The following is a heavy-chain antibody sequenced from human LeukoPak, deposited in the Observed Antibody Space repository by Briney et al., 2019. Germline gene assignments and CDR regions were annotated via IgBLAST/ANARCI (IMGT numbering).Heavy chain of an antibody. D-gene: IGHD3-10*01. V-gene: IGHV4-39*07. Sequence: SETLSLTCSVSGDSISTSNSYWGWIRQPPGKGLEWIGSIYYSGNTYYNPSLKSRVTISVDTSKNQFSLKLSSVTAADTAVYYCARDYYGSGSYYAPFDPWGQGTLVTVSS. J-gene: IGHJ5*02. CDR1: GDSISTSNSY. CDR2: IYYSGNT. CDR3: ARDYYGSGSYYAPFDP.